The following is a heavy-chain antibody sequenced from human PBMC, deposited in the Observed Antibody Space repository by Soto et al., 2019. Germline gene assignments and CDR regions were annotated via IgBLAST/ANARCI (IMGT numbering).Heavy chain of an antibody. CDR1: GGSITRSSYY. D-gene: IGHD3-3*01. CDR2: IHYSGST. V-gene: IGHV4-39*02. J-gene: IGHJ5*02. CDR3: ARYVFGSGYYFSPGWFDP. Sequence: PSETLSLTCSVSGGSITRSSYYWGWIRRPPGKGLEWIGTIHYSGSTYYNPSLKSRITISVDTSKTHFSLKLSSLRSEDTAVYYCARYVFGSGYYFSPGWFDPWGQGTLVTVSS.